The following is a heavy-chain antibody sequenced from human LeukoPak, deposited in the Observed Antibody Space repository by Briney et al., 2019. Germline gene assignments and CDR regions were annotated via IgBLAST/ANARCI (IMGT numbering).Heavy chain of an antibody. CDR2: FKTKTDGGTT. Sequence: PGGSLRLSCAASGFTFNNAWMSWVRQAPGKGLEWVGRFKTKTDGGTTDYAAPVKGRFTISRDDSKNTLYLQMNSLKTEDTAVYYCTTDRITILGVVNYYFDYWGQGTLVTVSS. V-gene: IGHV3-15*01. CDR1: GFTFNNAW. J-gene: IGHJ4*02. D-gene: IGHD3-3*01. CDR3: TTDRITILGVVNYYFDY.